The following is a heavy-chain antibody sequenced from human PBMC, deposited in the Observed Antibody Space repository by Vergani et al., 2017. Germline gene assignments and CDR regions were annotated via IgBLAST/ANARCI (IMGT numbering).Heavy chain of an antibody. CDR2: IYPGDSDT. D-gene: IGHD1-26*01. V-gene: IGHV5-51*01. J-gene: IGHJ6*03. CDR3: AREIVGATTSYYYMDV. CDR1: GYSFTSYW. Sequence: EVQLVQSGAEVKKPGESLKISYKGSGYSFTSYWIGWVRQMPGKGLEWMGIIYPGDSDTRYSPSFQGQVTISADKSISTAYLQWSSLKASDTAMYYCAREIVGATTSYYYMDVWGKGTTVTVSS.